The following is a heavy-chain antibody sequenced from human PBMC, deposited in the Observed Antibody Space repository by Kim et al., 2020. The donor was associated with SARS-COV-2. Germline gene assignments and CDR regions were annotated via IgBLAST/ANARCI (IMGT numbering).Heavy chain of an antibody. J-gene: IGHJ6*02. CDR1: GFTFSNAW. Sequence: GGSLRLSCAASGFTFSNAWMSWVRQAPGKGLEWVGRIKSKTDGGTTDYAAPVKGRFTISRDDSKNTLYLQMNSLKTEDTAVYYCTTPSPLGGNWNDVNDYYYYYGMDVWGQGTTVTVSS. CDR3: TTPSPLGGNWNDVNDYYYYYGMDV. V-gene: IGHV3-15*01. CDR2: IKSKTDGGTT. D-gene: IGHD1-1*01.